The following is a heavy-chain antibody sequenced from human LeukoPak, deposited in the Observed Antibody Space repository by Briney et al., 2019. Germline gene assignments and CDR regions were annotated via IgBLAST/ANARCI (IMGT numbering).Heavy chain of an antibody. CDR2: ISWNSGSI. CDR3: ARDYYGGDYFDY. J-gene: IGHJ4*02. D-gene: IGHD3-10*01. Sequence: GGSLRLSCAASGFTFDDYAMHWVRQAPGKGLEWVSGISWNSGSIGYADSVKGRFTISRDNAKNSLSLQMNSLRAEDTAVYYCARDYYGGDYFDYWGQGTLVTVSS. CDR1: GFTFDDYA. V-gene: IGHV3-9*01.